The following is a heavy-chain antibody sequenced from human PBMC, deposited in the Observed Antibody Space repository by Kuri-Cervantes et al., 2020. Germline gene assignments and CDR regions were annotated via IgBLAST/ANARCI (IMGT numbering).Heavy chain of an antibody. CDR2: IRYDGSNK. CDR3: AKDGSIAVAGFDY. V-gene: IGHV3-30*02. J-gene: IGHJ4*02. Sequence: GGSLRLSCAASGFTFSSYTMNWVRQAPGKGLEWVAFIRYDGSNKYYADSVKGRFTISRDNSKNTLYLQMNSLRAEDTAVYYCAKDGSIAVAGFDYWGQGTLVTVSS. CDR1: GFTFSSYT. D-gene: IGHD6-19*01.